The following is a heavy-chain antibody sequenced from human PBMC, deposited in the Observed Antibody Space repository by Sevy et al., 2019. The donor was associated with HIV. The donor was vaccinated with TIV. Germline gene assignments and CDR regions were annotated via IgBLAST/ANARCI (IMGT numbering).Heavy chain of an antibody. J-gene: IGHJ4*02. CDR1: GGSISNYY. D-gene: IGHD6-13*01. Sequence: SETLSLTYTVSGGSISNYYWSWIRQPPGKGLAWIGYIYYSGSTHYDPSLKSRVIISLDTSKNQFSLKLTSVTAADTAMYYCARQVAAAGSFHFDYWGQGTLVTVSS. V-gene: IGHV4-59*08. CDR2: IYYSGST. CDR3: ARQVAAAGSFHFDY.